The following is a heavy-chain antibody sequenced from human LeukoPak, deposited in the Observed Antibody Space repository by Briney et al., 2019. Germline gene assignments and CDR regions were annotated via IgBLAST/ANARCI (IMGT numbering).Heavy chain of an antibody. D-gene: IGHD3-3*01. CDR2: ISYDGSNK. V-gene: IGHV3-30-3*01. J-gene: IGHJ4*02. CDR1: GFTFSSYA. Sequence: PGGSLRLSCAASGFTFSSYAMHWVRQAPGKGLEWVAVISYDGSNKYYADSVKGRFTISRDNSKNTLYLQMNSLRAEDTAVYYCAREKYDFWSGYGYYFDYWGQGTLVTVSS. CDR3: AREKYDFWSGYGYYFDY.